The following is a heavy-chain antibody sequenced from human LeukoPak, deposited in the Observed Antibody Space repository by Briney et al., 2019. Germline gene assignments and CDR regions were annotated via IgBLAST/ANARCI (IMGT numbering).Heavy chain of an antibody. V-gene: IGHV3-11*01. CDR3: ARDYNC. Sequence: PGGTLRLSCSASGYTFTDYYMSWIRQAPGKGLEWVSYISPSGTVIYYGDSVKGRFTISRDNTKKSLYLQMNSLRAEDTAVYYCARDYNCWGQGTLVTVSS. CDR2: ISPSGTVI. J-gene: IGHJ4*02. CDR1: GYTFTDYY. D-gene: IGHD3-10*01.